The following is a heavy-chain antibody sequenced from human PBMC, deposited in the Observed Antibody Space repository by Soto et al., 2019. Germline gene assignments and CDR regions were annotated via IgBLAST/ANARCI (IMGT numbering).Heavy chain of an antibody. Sequence: GGSLRLSCAASGFTFSSYAMSWVRQAPGKGLEWVSAISGSGGSTYYADSVKGRFTISRDNSKNTLYLQMNSLRAEDTAVYYCAKYYDFWSGPYYMDVWGKGTTVTVSS. J-gene: IGHJ6*03. CDR1: GFTFSSYA. V-gene: IGHV3-23*01. D-gene: IGHD3-3*01. CDR2: ISGSGGST. CDR3: AKYYDFWSGPYYMDV.